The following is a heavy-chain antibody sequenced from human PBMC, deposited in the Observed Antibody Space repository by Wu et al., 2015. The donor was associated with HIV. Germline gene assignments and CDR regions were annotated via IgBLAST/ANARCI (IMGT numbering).Heavy chain of an antibody. J-gene: IGHJ3*02. CDR2: VIPIFGTP. D-gene: IGHD1-1*01. V-gene: IGHV1-69*12. CDR1: GGTFNVYA. CDR3: ARGGLERRSNAFDI. Sequence: QVHLVQSGAEVKKPGSSVRVSCKASGGTFNVYAFSWVRQAPGQGLEWMGGVIPIFGTPKYAQKFQGRVTITADESSNTAYMALNSLRSEDTAVYYCARGGLERRSNAFDIWGQGTMVTVSS.